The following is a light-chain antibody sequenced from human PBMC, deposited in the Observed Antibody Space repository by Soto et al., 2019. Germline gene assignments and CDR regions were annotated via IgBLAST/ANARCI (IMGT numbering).Light chain of an antibody. CDR3: QQRSNWPPIT. CDR2: GAS. Sequence: EMLMTQAPAALSVSPGERATLACRASQSVSSNLAWYQQKPGQAPRLIIYGASNRATGIPDRFSGSGFGTDFTLTISSLEPEDAAVYYCQQRSNWPPITFGQGTRLEIK. V-gene: IGKV3-11*01. CDR1: QSVSSN. J-gene: IGKJ5*01.